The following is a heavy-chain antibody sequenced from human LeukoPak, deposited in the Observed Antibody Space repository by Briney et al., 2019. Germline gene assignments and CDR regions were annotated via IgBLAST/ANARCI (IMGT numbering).Heavy chain of an antibody. Sequence: ASVKVSCKASGYTFTGYYMHWVRQAPGQGLEWMGRISPNSGGTNYAQKFQGRVTMTRDTSISTAYMELSRLRSDDTAVYYCARGYYGSGSYYGIDYWGQGTLVTVPS. CDR2: ISPNSGGT. CDR3: ARGYYGSGSYYGIDY. CDR1: GYTFTGYY. J-gene: IGHJ4*02. V-gene: IGHV1-2*06. D-gene: IGHD3-10*01.